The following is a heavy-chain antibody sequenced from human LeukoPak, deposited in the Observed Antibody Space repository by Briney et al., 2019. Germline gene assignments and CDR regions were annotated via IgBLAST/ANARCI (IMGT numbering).Heavy chain of an antibody. CDR2: IYYSGST. D-gene: IGHD2-21*02. CDR1: GGSISSYY. V-gene: IGHV4-59*01. J-gene: IGHJ4*02. CDR3: ASPYCGGDCYADY. Sequence: SETLSLTCTVSGGSISSYYWSWIRQPPGKGLEWIGYIYYSGSTNYNPSLKSRVTISVDTSKNQFSLKLSSVTAADTAVYYCASPYCGGDCYADYWGQGTLVTVSS.